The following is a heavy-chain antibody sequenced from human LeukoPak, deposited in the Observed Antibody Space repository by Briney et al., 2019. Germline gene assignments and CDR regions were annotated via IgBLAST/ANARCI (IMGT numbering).Heavy chain of an antibody. CDR2: ISGSGGST. Sequence: QSGGSLRLSCAASAFTFSSYAMSWVRQAPGKGLEWVSAISGSGGSTYYADSVKGRFTISRDNSKNTLYLQMNSLRAEDTAVYYCAKGRGSGSWYTDYWGQGTLVTVSS. D-gene: IGHD6-13*01. CDR1: AFTFSSYA. CDR3: AKGRGSGSWYTDY. J-gene: IGHJ4*02. V-gene: IGHV3-23*01.